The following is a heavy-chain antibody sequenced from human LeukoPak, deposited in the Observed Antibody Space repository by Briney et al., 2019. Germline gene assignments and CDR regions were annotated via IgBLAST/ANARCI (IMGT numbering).Heavy chain of an antibody. V-gene: IGHV4-30-2*01. CDR1: GGSISSGGYS. J-gene: IGHJ3*02. CDR3: ARDTGWFSFDI. D-gene: IGHD2-15*01. Sequence: SETLSLTCAVSGGSISSGGYSWSWIQQPPGKGLEWIGYIYHSGSTYYNPSLKSRVTISVDRSKNQFSLKLSSVTAADTAVYYCARDTGWFSFDIWGQGTMVTVSS. CDR2: IYHSGST.